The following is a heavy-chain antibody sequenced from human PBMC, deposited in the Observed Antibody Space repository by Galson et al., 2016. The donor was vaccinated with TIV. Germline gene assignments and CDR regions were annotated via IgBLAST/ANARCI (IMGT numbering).Heavy chain of an antibody. Sequence: KVSCKVSGDSLSEIVIHWVRQAPGKGLEWMGGFDPEVQKTIYAQKMQGRVTMTADTSTDTAYMELGSLRLEDTAVYYCATVAWFPGLSLDNWGQGTLVIVSS. CDR3: ATVAWFPGLSLDN. CDR1: GDSLSEIV. D-gene: IGHD3-16*02. J-gene: IGHJ4*02. V-gene: IGHV1-24*01. CDR2: FDPEVQKT.